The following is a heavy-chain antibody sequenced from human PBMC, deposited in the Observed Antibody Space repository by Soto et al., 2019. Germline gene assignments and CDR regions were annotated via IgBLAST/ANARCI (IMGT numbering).Heavy chain of an antibody. CDR2: ISGGGGYT. J-gene: IGHJ2*01. V-gene: IGHV3-23*01. CDR3: AKDVFFQAEDGIRDVRSVSAFLLNRSSDL. Sequence: KGLEWVSAISGGGGYTYYPDSVKGRVTISRDNSKNTLYLQMNSLRAEDTAVYYCAKDVFFQAEDGIRDVRSVSAFLLNRSSDL. D-gene: IGHD3-10*02.